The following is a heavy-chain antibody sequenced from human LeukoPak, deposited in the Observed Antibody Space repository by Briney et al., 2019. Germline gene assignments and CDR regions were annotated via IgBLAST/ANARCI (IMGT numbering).Heavy chain of an antibody. J-gene: IGHJ4*02. V-gene: IGHV4-59*11. CDR1: GGFINSHY. CDR2: IYYSGST. D-gene: IGHD6-19*01. Sequence: SETLSLTCTVSGGFINSHYWSWIRQPPGKGLEWIGYIYYSGSTNYNPSLKSRVTISLATSANQFSLNLSSLTPAATALYFCASDVGEVTGTHFDYWGQGTLVTVSS. CDR3: ASDVGEVTGTHFDY.